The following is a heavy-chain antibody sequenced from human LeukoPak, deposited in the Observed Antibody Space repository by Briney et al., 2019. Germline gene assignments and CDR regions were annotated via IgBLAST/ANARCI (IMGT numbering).Heavy chain of an antibody. CDR3: ARGWILVPPGPFDP. Sequence: GASVKVSCKASGGTFSSYAISWVRQAPGQGLEWMGGIIPIFGTANYAQKLQGRVTMTTDTSTSTAYMELRSLRSDDTAVYYCARGWILVPPGPFDPWGQGTLVTVSS. CDR1: GGTFSSYA. D-gene: IGHD2-2*03. V-gene: IGHV1-69*05. J-gene: IGHJ5*02. CDR2: IIPIFGTA.